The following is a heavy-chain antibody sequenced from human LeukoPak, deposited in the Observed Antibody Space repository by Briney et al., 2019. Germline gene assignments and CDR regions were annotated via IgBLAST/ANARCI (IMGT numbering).Heavy chain of an antibody. CDR2: TNPNSGNT. Sequence: ASVKVSCKASGYTFTSYDINWVRQATGHGLEWMGWTNPNSGNTGYAQKLQGRVTMTTDTSTSTAYMELRSLRSDDTAVYYCARDVPYVDTAMVRHFDYWGQGTLVTVSS. V-gene: IGHV1-8*01. CDR3: ARDVPYVDTAMVRHFDY. CDR1: GYTFTSYD. D-gene: IGHD5-18*01. J-gene: IGHJ4*02.